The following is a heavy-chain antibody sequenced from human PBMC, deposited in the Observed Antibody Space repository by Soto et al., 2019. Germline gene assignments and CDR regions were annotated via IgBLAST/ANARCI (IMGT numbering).Heavy chain of an antibody. CDR2: IYYSGST. J-gene: IGHJ5*02. Sequence: SEPLSLTGTVAGGAVIGYYWSWNRKPPGKGLEWIGYIYYSGSTNYTPPLKSRVTIAVDTSKNQFSLKLSSVTAADTAVYYCARPHGGSSGWDNWFDPWGQGTLVTVSS. D-gene: IGHD6-25*01. CDR1: GGAVIGYY. CDR3: ARPHGGSSGWDNWFDP. V-gene: IGHV4-59*02.